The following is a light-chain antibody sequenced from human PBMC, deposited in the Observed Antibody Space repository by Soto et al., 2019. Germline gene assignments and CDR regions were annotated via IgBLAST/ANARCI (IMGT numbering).Light chain of an antibody. V-gene: IGKV1-27*01. J-gene: IGKJ1*01. CDR3: QNHNNAPWT. Sequence: DIQMTQSPSTLSASVGDRITITCRASQSVSRRLAWYQQKPGKAPKLLIYDASTLQSGVPSRFSGSGSGTDFSLTISSLQPEDVATYYCQNHNNAPWTFGQGTKVEIQ. CDR1: QSVSRR. CDR2: DAS.